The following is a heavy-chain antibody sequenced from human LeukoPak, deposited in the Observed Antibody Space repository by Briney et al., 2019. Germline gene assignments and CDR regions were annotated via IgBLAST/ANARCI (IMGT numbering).Heavy chain of an antibody. CDR1: GFTFSSYS. Sequence: GGSLRLSCAASGFTFSSYSMNWVRQAPGKGLEWVSSISSSSCIYYADSVKGRFTISRDNAKNSLYLQMNSLRAEDTAVYYCARDRRGYDFWSGYDYWGQGTLVTVSS. CDR3: ARDRRGYDFWSGYDY. CDR2: ISSSSCI. D-gene: IGHD3-3*01. V-gene: IGHV3-21*01. J-gene: IGHJ4*02.